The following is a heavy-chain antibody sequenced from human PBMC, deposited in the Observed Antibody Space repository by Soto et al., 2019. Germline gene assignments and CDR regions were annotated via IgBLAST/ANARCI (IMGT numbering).Heavy chain of an antibody. V-gene: IGHV1-18*01. Sequence: ASVKVSCKASGYTFTSYGISWVRQAPGQGLEWMGWISAYNGNTNYAQKLQGRVTMTTDTSTSTAYMELRSLRSDDTAVYYCARFSPYLGYCSSTSCRPFDYWGQGTLVTVSS. J-gene: IGHJ4*02. CDR3: ARFSPYLGYCSSTSCRPFDY. CDR1: GYTFTSYG. CDR2: ISAYNGNT. D-gene: IGHD2-2*01.